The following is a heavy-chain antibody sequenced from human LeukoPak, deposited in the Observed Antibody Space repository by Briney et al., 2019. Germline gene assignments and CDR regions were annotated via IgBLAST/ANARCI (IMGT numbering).Heavy chain of an antibody. D-gene: IGHD2/OR15-2a*01. CDR2: IYTSGSI. Sequence: PSETLSLTCTVSGGSISSYYWSWIRQPAGKGLEWIGRIYTSGSINYNPSLKSRVTISLDTSKNQFSLKLSSVTAADTAVYYCAGRHPRNTVDFWGQGTLVTVSS. V-gene: IGHV4-4*07. J-gene: IGHJ4*02. CDR3: AGRHPRNTVDF. CDR1: GGSISSYY.